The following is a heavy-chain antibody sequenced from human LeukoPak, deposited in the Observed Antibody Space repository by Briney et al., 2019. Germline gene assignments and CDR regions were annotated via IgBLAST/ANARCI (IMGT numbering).Heavy chain of an antibody. CDR2: INHSGST. J-gene: IGHJ6*03. CDR1: GGSFSGYY. Sequence: SETLSLTCAAYGGSFSGYYWSWIRQPPGKGLEWIGEINHSGSTNYNPSLKSRVTISVDTSKNQFSLKLSSVTAADTAVYYCARASSGWYYSYYYYMDVWGKGTTVTVSS. D-gene: IGHD6-19*01. CDR3: ARASSGWYYSYYYYMDV. V-gene: IGHV4-34*01.